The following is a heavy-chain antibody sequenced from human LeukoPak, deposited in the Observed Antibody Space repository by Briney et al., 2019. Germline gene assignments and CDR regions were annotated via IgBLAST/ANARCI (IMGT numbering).Heavy chain of an antibody. CDR3: ARDGNPWNLDV. CDR1: GGSISPYY. J-gene: IGHJ2*01. V-gene: IGHV4-59*01. CDR2: IYYSGRT. D-gene: IGHD1-26*01. Sequence: SKTLSLTCTVSGGSISPYYWTWIRQSPGKALEWIGYIYYSGRTSYNPSLKSRVTMSVDTSKNQCSLQLSSVTAADTAVYYCARDGNPWNLDVWGRGTLVTVSS.